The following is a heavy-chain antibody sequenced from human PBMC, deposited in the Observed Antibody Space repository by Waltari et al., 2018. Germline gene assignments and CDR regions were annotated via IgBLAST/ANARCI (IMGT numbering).Heavy chain of an antibody. CDR2: IKEDGSEK. CDR1: GFNFSTYW. Sequence: EVQLVESGGDLVQPGGSLRLSCAAAGFNFSTYWMTWVRQAPGKGLEWLANIKEDGSEKNYVDSVKGRFTISRDNAKNSLYLQMNSLRAEDTAVYYCARDPHYSNFDYWGQGTLVTVSS. D-gene: IGHD4-4*01. J-gene: IGHJ4*02. CDR3: ARDPHYSNFDY. V-gene: IGHV3-7*01.